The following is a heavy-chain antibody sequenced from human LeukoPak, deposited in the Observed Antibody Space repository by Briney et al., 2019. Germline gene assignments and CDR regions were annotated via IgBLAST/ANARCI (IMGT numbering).Heavy chain of an antibody. Sequence: SETLSLTCTVSGGSLSSSSYYWGWIRQPPGKGREWSGSIYYRGSTYYNPSLKSRVTISVDTSKNQFSLKMGSVTAADTAVYYCARTYCYDSSGYYYVPTFDYWGQGTLVTVSS. V-gene: IGHV4-39*01. CDR1: GGSLSSSSYY. CDR3: ARTYCYDSSGYYYVPTFDY. CDR2: IYYRGST. D-gene: IGHD3-22*01. J-gene: IGHJ4*02.